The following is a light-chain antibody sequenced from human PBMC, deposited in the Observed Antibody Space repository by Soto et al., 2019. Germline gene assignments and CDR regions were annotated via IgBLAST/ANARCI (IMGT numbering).Light chain of an antibody. Sequence: EIVLTQSPATLSLSPGERATLSCRASQSVSSYLAWYQQKPGQAPRLLIYDASNRATGIPARFSGSGSGTDFTLTIISLEPEDFAVYYCQQRSNWPPETTFGQGTRLEIK. CDR2: DAS. CDR3: QQRSNWPPETT. J-gene: IGKJ5*01. V-gene: IGKV3-11*01. CDR1: QSVSSY.